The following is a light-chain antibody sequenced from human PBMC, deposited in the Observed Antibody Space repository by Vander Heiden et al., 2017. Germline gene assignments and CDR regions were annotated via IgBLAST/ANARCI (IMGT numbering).Light chain of an antibody. CDR3: ASWDDSLNAVV. Sequence: QSVLTQPPSVSEAPKQRVTISCSGSNSNVGNNGVHWYQHLPGKAPKLLIYNDDLLTSGVSDGFSGSRSGASASLAISGLQAEDEGDYYCASWDDSLNAVVFGGGTKLAVL. CDR2: NDD. CDR1: NSNVGNNG. V-gene: IGLV1-36*01. J-gene: IGLJ2*01.